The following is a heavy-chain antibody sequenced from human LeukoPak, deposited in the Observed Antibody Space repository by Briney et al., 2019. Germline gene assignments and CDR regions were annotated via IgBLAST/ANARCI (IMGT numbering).Heavy chain of an antibody. CDR2: IIPIFGTA. Sequence: ASVRVSCKASGYTFTSYDINWVRQATGLGLEWMGGIIPIFGTANYAQKFQGRVTITTDESTSTAYMELSSLRSEDTAVYYCAGGMGIAVAGTPRVLGWFDPWGQGTLVTVSS. V-gene: IGHV1-69*05. J-gene: IGHJ5*02. D-gene: IGHD6-19*01. CDR1: GYTFTSYD. CDR3: AGGMGIAVAGTPRVLGWFDP.